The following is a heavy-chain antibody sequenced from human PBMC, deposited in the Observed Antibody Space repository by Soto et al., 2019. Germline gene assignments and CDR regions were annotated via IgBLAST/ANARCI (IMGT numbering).Heavy chain of an antibody. CDR3: ARGGWGGSSWDLFDY. V-gene: IGHV4-34*01. D-gene: IGHD6-13*01. J-gene: IGHJ4*02. CDR1: GGSFSGYY. CDR2: INHSGST. Sequence: SETLSLTCAVYGGSFSGYYWSWIRQPPGKGLEWIGEINHSGSTNYNPSLKSRVTISVDTSKNQFSLKLSSVTAADTAVYYCARGGWGGSSWDLFDYWGQGTLVTVSS.